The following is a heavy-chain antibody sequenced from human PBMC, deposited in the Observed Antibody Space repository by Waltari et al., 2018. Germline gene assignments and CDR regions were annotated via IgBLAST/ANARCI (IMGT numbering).Heavy chain of an antibody. V-gene: IGHV3-43*01. D-gene: IGHD6-13*01. Sequence: EVQLVESGGVVVQPGGSLRLSCAASGFTFDDYTMHWVRQAPGKGLEWVSLISWDGGSTYYADSVKGRFTISRDNSKNSLYLQMNSLRTEDTALYYCAKEQQLVRYFDYWGQGTLVTVSS. CDR2: ISWDGGST. CDR1: GFTFDDYT. CDR3: AKEQQLVRYFDY. J-gene: IGHJ4*02.